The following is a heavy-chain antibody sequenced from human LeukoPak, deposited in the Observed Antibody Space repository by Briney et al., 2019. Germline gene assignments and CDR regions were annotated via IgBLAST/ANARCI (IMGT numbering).Heavy chain of an antibody. D-gene: IGHD6-19*01. CDR1: GYTFTGYY. Sequence: ASVKVSCKASGYTFTGYYMHWVRQAPGQGLEWMGWINPNSGGTNYAQKFQGRVTLTRDTSISTAYMELSRLRSDDTAVYYYARQSSGWSYYYGMDVWGQGTTVTVSS. J-gene: IGHJ6*02. CDR3: ARQSSGWSYYYGMDV. V-gene: IGHV1-2*02. CDR2: INPNSGGT.